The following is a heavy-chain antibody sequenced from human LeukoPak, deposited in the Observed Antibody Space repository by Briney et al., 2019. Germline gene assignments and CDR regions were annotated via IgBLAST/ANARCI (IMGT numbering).Heavy chain of an antibody. J-gene: IGHJ6*02. Sequence: GGSLRLSCAASGFTLSSYGMHWVRQAPGKGLEWVAVISYDGSNKYYADSVKGRFTISRDNSKNTLYLQMNSLRAEDTAVYYCAKDQDIVVVPAAKGYYYYGMDVWGQGTTVTVSS. V-gene: IGHV3-30*18. CDR3: AKDQDIVVVPAAKGYYYYGMDV. CDR1: GFTLSSYG. D-gene: IGHD2-2*01. CDR2: ISYDGSNK.